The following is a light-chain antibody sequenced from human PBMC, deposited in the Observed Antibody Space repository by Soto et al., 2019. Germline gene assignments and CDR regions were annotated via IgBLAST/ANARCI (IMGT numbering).Light chain of an antibody. J-gene: IGLJ1*01. CDR3: SSYLNYNSEV. CDR2: EVN. CDR1: NTDVGGYNY. V-gene: IGLV2-8*01. Sequence: ALTQPPSASGSPGESVTISCTGTNTDVGGYNYVSWYQRHPGKAPKLIIYEVNKRPSGVPDRFSGSKSGNTASLTVSGLQAEDEADYYCSSYLNYNSEVFGTGTKVTVL.